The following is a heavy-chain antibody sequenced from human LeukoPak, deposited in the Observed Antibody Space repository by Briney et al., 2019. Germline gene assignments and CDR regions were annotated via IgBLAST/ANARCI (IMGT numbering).Heavy chain of an antibody. D-gene: IGHD1-1*01. CDR1: GFTFSSIA. V-gene: IGHV3-23*01. Sequence: GGSLRLACAASGFTFSSIAMTWVRQAPGKGLEWVSTIRSNGDTTYNADSVKGRFTISRDNSKNTLYLQLNSLRVEDTAIYYCAKGQELDDGVFDSWGQGTLVTVSS. CDR2: IRSNGDTT. J-gene: IGHJ4*02. CDR3: AKGQELDDGVFDS.